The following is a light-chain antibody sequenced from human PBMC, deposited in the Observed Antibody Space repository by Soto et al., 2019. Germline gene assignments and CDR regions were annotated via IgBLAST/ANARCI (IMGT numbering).Light chain of an antibody. J-gene: IGKJ1*01. CDR2: DVS. V-gene: IGKV1D-8*03. CDR1: QGIRTH. CDR3: QQYNTFPWT. Sequence: VIWVTQSPSLLSASAGDRVTITCRMRQGIRTHLAWYQQKPGKAPELLIYDVSTLESGVPSRFRGSGSGTDVTLTISSLQSEDFATYYCQQYNTFPWTFGQGTKVEIK.